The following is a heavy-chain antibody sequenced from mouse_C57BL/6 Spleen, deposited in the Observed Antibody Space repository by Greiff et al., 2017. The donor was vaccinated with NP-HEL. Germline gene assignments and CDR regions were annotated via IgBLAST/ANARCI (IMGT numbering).Heavy chain of an antibody. CDR3: TRLRRGPFDY. Sequence: EVQVVESGAELVRPGASVKLSCTASGFNIKDDYMHWVKQRPEQGLEWIGWIDPENGDTEYASKFQGKATITAATSSNTAYLQLSSLTSEDTAVYYCTRLRRGPFDYWGQGTTLTVSS. J-gene: IGHJ2*01. V-gene: IGHV14-4*01. CDR1: GFNIKDDY. CDR2: IDPENGDT. D-gene: IGHD2-4*01.